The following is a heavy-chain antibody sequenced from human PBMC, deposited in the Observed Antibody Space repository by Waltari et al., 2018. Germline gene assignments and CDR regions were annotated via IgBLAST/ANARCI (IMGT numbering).Heavy chain of an antibody. D-gene: IGHD3-22*01. Sequence: EVQLVESGGGLYQPGVSVRLSCAASGFSVSSNYMFWVRQAPGRGVYVVSVMFSGGRTYDADSGKGRFTISRDKSMNTVYRQMHSLRAEDTAMYYCARDVEDDGSGYSDWGQGTLVTVSS. V-gene: IGHV3-53*01. CDR1: GFSVSSNY. CDR3: ARDVEDDGSGYSD. CDR2: MFSGGRT. J-gene: IGHJ4*02.